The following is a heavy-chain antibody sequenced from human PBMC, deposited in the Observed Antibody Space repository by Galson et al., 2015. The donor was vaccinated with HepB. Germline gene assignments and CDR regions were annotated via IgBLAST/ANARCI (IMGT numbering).Heavy chain of an antibody. CDR1: GSALSDLA. V-gene: IGHV1-24*01. CDR2: FDPEDGET. CDR3: ATAGDYYDNSAFDYYYYYMDV. J-gene: IGHJ6*03. Sequence: SVKVSCKVSGSALSDLALHWVRQAPGKGPEWMEGFDPEDGETIYAQKFQGRVTMTEDTSTDTAYMELSSLRSEDTALYFCATAGDYYDNSAFDYYYYYMDVWGKGTTVTVSS. D-gene: IGHD3-22*01.